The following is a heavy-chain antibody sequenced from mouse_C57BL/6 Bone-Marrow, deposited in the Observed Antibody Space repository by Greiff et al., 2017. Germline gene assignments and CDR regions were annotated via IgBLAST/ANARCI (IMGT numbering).Heavy chain of an antibody. Sequence: QVQLQQSGAELMKPGASVKLSCKATGYTFTGYWIEWVKQRPGHGLEWIGEILPGSGSTNYNEKFKGKATFTADTSSHTAYMQHSSLTTEDSAIYYCARPIYYYGSSYYFDYWGQGTTLTVSS. V-gene: IGHV1-9*01. CDR2: ILPGSGST. CDR1: GYTFTGYW. J-gene: IGHJ2*01. CDR3: ARPIYYYGSSYYFDY. D-gene: IGHD1-1*01.